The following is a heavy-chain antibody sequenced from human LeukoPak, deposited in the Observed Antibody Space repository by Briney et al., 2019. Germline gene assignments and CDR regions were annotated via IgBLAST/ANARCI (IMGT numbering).Heavy chain of an antibody. D-gene: IGHD6-19*01. Sequence: SETLSLTCTVSGGSISSDSYYWGWIRQPPGKGLEWIGSINYGGSTYYNPSLKSRVTISVDKSKNQFSLKLSSVTAADTAVYYCARVVIAVAYGMDVWGQGTTVTVSS. CDR3: ARVVIAVAYGMDV. V-gene: IGHV4-39*07. CDR1: GGSISSDSYY. J-gene: IGHJ6*02. CDR2: INYGGST.